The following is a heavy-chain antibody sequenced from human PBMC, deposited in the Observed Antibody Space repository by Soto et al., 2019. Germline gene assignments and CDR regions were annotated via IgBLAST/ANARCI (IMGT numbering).Heavy chain of an antibody. D-gene: IGHD1-1*01. J-gene: IGHJ6*03. Sequence: VQLVESGGGLVQPGGSLKLSCAASGFTFSGSAMHWVRQASGKGLEWVGRIRSKANSYATAYAASVKGRFTISRDDSKNTAYLQMNSLKTEDTAVYYCTTAERPYYYYMDVWGKGTTVTVSS. CDR2: IRSKANSYAT. CDR1: GFTFSGSA. V-gene: IGHV3-73*01. CDR3: TTAERPYYYYMDV.